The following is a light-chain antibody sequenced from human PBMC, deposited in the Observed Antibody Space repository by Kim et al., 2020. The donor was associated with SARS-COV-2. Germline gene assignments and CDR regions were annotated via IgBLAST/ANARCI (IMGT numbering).Light chain of an antibody. Sequence: ALGQTGRITCIGDSLRSCYASWYQQKPGQAPVLVIYGKNNRPSGIPDRFSGSSSGNTASLTITGAQAEDEADYYFNSRDSSGNHVVFGGGTQLTVL. J-gene: IGLJ2*01. CDR1: SLRSCY. CDR2: GKN. V-gene: IGLV3-19*01. CDR3: NSRDSSGNHVV.